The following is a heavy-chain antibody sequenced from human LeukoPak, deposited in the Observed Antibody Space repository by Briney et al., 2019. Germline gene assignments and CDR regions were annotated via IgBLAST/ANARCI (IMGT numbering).Heavy chain of an antibody. J-gene: IGHJ4*02. CDR2: MNPNSGNT. CDR1: GYTFTSYD. Sequence: GASVTVSCKASGYTFTSYDINWVRQATGQGLEWVGWMNPNSGNTGYAQKFQGRVTMTRNTSISTAYMELSSLRSEDTAVYYCARAPPRRGHCSSTSCYSEFDYWGQGTLVTVSS. V-gene: IGHV1-8*01. D-gene: IGHD2-2*02. CDR3: ARAPPRRGHCSSTSCYSEFDY.